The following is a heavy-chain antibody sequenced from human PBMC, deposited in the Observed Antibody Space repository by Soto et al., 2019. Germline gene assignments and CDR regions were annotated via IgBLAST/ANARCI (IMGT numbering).Heavy chain of an antibody. Sequence: GGSLRLSCAASGFTFSSYGMHWVRQAPGKGLEWVAVISYDGSNKYYADSVKGRFTISRDNSKNTLYLQMNSLRAEDTAVYYCAKLIAGGNTIFGVVTPNLDYWGQGTLVTVSS. J-gene: IGHJ4*02. CDR3: AKLIAGGNTIFGVVTPNLDY. D-gene: IGHD3-3*01. CDR2: ISYDGSNK. CDR1: GFTFSSYG. V-gene: IGHV3-30*18.